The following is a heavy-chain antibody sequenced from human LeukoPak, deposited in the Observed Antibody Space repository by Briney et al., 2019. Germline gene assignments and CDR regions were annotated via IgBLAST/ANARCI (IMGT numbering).Heavy chain of an antibody. CDR2: ISYDGNNK. CDR3: ARVIAAAGTAGFDP. CDR1: GFTFSNYA. J-gene: IGHJ5*02. V-gene: IGHV3-30*04. D-gene: IGHD6-13*01. Sequence: GGSLRLSCAASGFTFSNYAMNWVRQAPGGGLEWVAAISYDGNNKFYADSVKGRFTISRDNSKNTLYLQANSLRAEDTAVYYCARVIAAAGTAGFDPWGQGTLVTVSS.